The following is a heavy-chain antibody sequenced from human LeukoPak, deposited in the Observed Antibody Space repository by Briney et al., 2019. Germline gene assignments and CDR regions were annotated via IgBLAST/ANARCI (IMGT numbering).Heavy chain of an antibody. CDR2: IKSKTDGGTT. Sequence: GGSLRLSCAASGFTFSNAWMSWVRQAPGKGLEWVGRIKSKTDGGTTDYAAPVKGRFTISRDDSKNTLYLQMNSLKTEDTAVYYCTTGYYDFWSGYRRFDPWGQGTLVTVSS. CDR1: GFTFSNAW. V-gene: IGHV3-15*01. D-gene: IGHD3-3*01. CDR3: TTGYYDFWSGYRRFDP. J-gene: IGHJ5*02.